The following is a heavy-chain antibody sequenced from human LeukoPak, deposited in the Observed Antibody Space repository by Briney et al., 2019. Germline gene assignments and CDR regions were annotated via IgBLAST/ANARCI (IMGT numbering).Heavy chain of an antibody. J-gene: IGHJ4*02. CDR3: ARGGRRILGHAPAYD. CDR2: INHSGST. Sequence: PSGTLSLTCAVYGGSFSGYYWSWIRQPPGKGLEWIGEINHSGSTNYNPSLKSRVTISVDTSKNQFSLKLSSVTAADTAVYYCARGGRRILGHAPAYDWGQGTLVTVSS. CDR1: GGSFSGYY. V-gene: IGHV4-34*01. D-gene: IGHD3-9*01.